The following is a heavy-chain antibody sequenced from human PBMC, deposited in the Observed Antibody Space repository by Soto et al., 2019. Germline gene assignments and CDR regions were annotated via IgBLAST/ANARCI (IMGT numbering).Heavy chain of an antibody. CDR3: ASGYSSLNFDS. D-gene: IGHD6-13*01. CDR1: GFTFRSYW. CDR2: IKSDGSST. V-gene: IGHV3-74*01. J-gene: IGHJ4*02. Sequence: EVQLVESGGGLVQPGGSLRLSCAASGFTFRSYWMQWVRQAPGKGLVWVSWIKSDGSSTSYADSVKGRFTISRDNAKNTRHLPINRLRAEDTAIYYCASGYSSLNFDSWGQGTLVTVSS.